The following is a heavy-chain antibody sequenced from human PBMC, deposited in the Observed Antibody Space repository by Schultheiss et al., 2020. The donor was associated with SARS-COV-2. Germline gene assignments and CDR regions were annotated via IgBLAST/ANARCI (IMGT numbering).Heavy chain of an antibody. CDR1: GGSISSSSYY. CDR3: ARGNDFVYFFDS. V-gene: IGHV4-39*01. D-gene: IGHD3-3*01. J-gene: IGHJ4*02. Sequence: SETLSLTCTVSGGSISSSSYYRGWIRQPPGKGLEWIGSIYYSGSTYYNPSLKSRVTISVDTSKNQFSLKLSSVTAADTAIYYCARGNDFVYFFDSWGQGTLVTVSS. CDR2: IYYSGST.